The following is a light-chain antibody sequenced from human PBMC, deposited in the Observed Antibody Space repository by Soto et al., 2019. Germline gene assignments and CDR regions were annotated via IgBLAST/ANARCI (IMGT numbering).Light chain of an antibody. CDR2: KAS. J-gene: IGKJ1*01. V-gene: IGKV1-5*03. Sequence: DIQMTQSPSILCASVGDRVTITCRASQSISSWLAWYQQKPGKAPNLLIHKASHLESGVPSRLSGSGSGTEFTLPIRSLQPGDFATSYCQQYNSYCTFGQGTKVDIK. CDR1: QSISSW. CDR3: QQYNSYCT.